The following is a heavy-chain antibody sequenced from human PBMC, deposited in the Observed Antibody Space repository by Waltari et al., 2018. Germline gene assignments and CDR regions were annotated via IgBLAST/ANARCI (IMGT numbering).Heavy chain of an antibody. Sequence: EVQLVQSGAEVKKPGESLKISCKGSVYSFTSYWIVWVRQMPGKGLEWMGIIYPGDSETRYSPSFQGQVIISADKSITTAYLQWSSLKASDTAMYYCARQVNWNSLDYWGQGTLVTVSS. V-gene: IGHV5-51*01. CDR1: VYSFTSYW. J-gene: IGHJ4*02. D-gene: IGHD1-20*01. CDR3: ARQVNWNSLDY. CDR2: IYPGDSET.